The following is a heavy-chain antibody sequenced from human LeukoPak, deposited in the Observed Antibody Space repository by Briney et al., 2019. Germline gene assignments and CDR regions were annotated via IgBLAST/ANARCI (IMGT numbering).Heavy chain of an antibody. D-gene: IGHD3-10*01. CDR3: ASGSGSYRTPFYYIDV. CDR1: GFTVSSNY. CDR2: IYSCGST. Sequence: GGSLRLSCAASGFTVSSNYMSWVRQAPGKGLEWVSVIYSCGSTYYADSVKGRLTISRDNSKNTLYLQMNSLRAEDTAVYYCASGSGSYRTPFYYIDVWGTGTTVTVSS. J-gene: IGHJ6*03. V-gene: IGHV3-53*01.